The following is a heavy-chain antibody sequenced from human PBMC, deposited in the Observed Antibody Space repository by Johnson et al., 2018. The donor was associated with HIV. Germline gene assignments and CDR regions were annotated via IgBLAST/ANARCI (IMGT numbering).Heavy chain of an antibody. V-gene: IGHV3-30*03. CDR2: ISYDGSNK. CDR1: GFTFSSYG. Sequence: QVQLVESGGGVVQPGRSLRLSCAASGFTFSSYGMHWVRQAPGKGLEWVAVISYDGSNKYYADSVEGRFTISRDNSKNTLYLQMNSLRTEDTALYYCARAQVATIWGGTFDIWGQGTMVTVSS. CDR3: ARAQVATIWGGTFDI. D-gene: IGHD5-12*01. J-gene: IGHJ3*02.